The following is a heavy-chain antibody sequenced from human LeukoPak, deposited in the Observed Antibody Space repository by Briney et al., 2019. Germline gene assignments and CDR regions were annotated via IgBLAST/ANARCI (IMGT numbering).Heavy chain of an antibody. V-gene: IGHV4-59*08. CDR1: GVSISSYY. Sequence: SETLSLTCTVSGVSISSYYWSWIRQPPGKGLEWIGYIYYSGSTNYNPSLKSRVTISVDTSKNQFSLKLSSVTAADTAVYYCARRLGDAFDIWGQGTMVTVSS. CDR3: ARRLGDAFDI. D-gene: IGHD6-19*01. J-gene: IGHJ3*02. CDR2: IYYSGST.